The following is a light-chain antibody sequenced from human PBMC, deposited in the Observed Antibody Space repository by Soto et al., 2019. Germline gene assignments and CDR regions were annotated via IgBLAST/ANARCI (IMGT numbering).Light chain of an antibody. CDR3: QQYYSTPYT. Sequence: DIVMTQSPDSLAVSLGERATLNCKSSQSVLYSSNNKNYLVWYQQKPGQPPKLLIYWASTRESGVPDRFSGSGSGTDFTLTISSLQAEDVAVYYCQQYYSTPYTFGRGTKLEIK. CDR2: WAS. CDR1: QSVLYSSNNKNY. J-gene: IGKJ2*01. V-gene: IGKV4-1*01.